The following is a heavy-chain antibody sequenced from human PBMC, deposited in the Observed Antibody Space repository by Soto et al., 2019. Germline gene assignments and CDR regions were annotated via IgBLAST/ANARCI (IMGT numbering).Heavy chain of an antibody. V-gene: IGHV4-30-4*01. CDR1: GGSINNVNYC. Sequence: QVQLQESGPGLVKPSQTLSLTCTVSGGSINNVNYCWSWIRQSPDKGLEWIGPIYNGGTTYNNPSLTVRITISVDTSNNQFSLKLRSVSAADTAVYYCARGPSGHKVDYWGQGTLVTVSS. D-gene: IGHD7-27*01. CDR3: ARGPSGHKVDY. J-gene: IGHJ4*02. CDR2: IYNGGTT.